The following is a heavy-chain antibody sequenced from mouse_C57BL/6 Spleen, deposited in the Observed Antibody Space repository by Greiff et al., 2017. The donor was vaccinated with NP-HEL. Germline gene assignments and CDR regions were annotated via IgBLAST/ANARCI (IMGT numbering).Heavy chain of an antibody. CDR3: ARGGLGLDY. D-gene: IGHD4-1*01. Sequence: VQLQQSGPELVKPGASVKISCKASGYTFTDYYMNWVKQSHGKSLEWIGDINPNNGGTSYNQKFKGKATLTVDKSSSTAYMGLRSLTSEDSAVYYCARGGLGLDYWGQGTTLTVSS. CDR1: GYTFTDYY. V-gene: IGHV1-26*01. CDR2: INPNNGGT. J-gene: IGHJ2*01.